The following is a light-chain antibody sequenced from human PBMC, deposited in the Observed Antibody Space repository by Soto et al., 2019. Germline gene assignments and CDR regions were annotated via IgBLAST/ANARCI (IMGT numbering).Light chain of an antibody. J-gene: IGLJ3*02. Sequence: QPVLTQSPSASASLVASVKLTCTLSSGHNNYAIAWHQQQPEKGPRYLMKLNSDGSHSKGDGIPDRFSGSSSGAERYLTISSLQSEDEADYYCQTWGTGIQVFGGGTKLTVL. CDR3: QTWGTGIQV. CDR1: SGHNNYA. V-gene: IGLV4-69*01. CDR2: LNSDGSH.